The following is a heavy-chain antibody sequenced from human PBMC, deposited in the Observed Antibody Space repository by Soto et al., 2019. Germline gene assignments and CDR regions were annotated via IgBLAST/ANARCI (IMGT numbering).Heavy chain of an antibody. CDR3: VRHGNGTPYYFDF. V-gene: IGHV5-10-1*01. CDR2: IDPSDSYT. CDR1: GYKFIGYW. Sequence: GASLKISCEGSGYKFIGYWISWVRQKPGKGLEWVGRIDPSDSYTSYSPSFQGHVTISVDKSISTAYLQWRSLQSSDTAKYYCVRHGNGTPYYFDFWGRGTLVPVSS. J-gene: IGHJ4*02. D-gene: IGHD1-1*01.